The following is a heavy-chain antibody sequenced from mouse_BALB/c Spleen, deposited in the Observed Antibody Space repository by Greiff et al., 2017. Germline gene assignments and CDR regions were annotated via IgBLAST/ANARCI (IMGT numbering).Heavy chain of an antibody. J-gene: IGHJ3*01. V-gene: IGHV5-12-1*01. CDR2: ISSGGGST. CDR1: GFAFSSYD. D-gene: IGHD4-1*01. CDR3: ARLELGEGAWFAY. Sequence: EVMLVESGGGLVKPGGSLKLSCAASGFAFSSYDMSWVRQTPEKRLEWVAYISSGGGSTYYPDTVKGRFTISRDNAKNTLYLQMSSLKSEDTAMYYCARLELGEGAWFAYWGQGTLVTVSA.